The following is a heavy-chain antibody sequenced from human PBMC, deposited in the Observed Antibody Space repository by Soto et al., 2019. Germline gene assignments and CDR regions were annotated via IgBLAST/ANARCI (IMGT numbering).Heavy chain of an antibody. CDR1: GDTFSNVG. J-gene: IGHJ5*02. V-gene: IGHV1-69*01. Sequence: QVPLVQSGAAVKKPGSSVKVSCKDSGDTFSNVGVSWVRQAPGQGLEYMGGIIPKFGTTNDAQKFRARVTITADESTNTAYMELNSLRSEDTAVYYCARASGRGWYNWFDPWGQGTLVTVSS. CDR2: IIPKFGTT. D-gene: IGHD6-19*01. CDR3: ARASGRGWYNWFDP.